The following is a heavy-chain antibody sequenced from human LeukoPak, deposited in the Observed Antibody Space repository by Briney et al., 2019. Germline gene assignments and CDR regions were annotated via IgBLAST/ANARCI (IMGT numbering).Heavy chain of an antibody. J-gene: IGHJ6*02. Sequence: GGSVKVSCMDSVGTFISSVISWVRPAPGQGLEWMGRIIPIFGIANYAQTFQGRVTITADKSTSTAYMELSSLRSEDTAVYYCAKGYCSGGSCYPGMDVWGQGTTVTVSS. CDR1: VGTFISSV. CDR2: IIPIFGIA. CDR3: AKGYCSGGSCYPGMDV. V-gene: IGHV1-69*04. D-gene: IGHD2-15*01.